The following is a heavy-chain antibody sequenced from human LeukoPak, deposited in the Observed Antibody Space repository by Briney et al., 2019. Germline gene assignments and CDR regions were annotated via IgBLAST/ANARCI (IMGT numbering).Heavy chain of an antibody. CDR3: ARVQGDYYSSYMDV. J-gene: IGHJ6*03. Sequence: PSATLSLACSVSGYSISSGYYWAWIRQPPGKGLEWIGRIYHRGSTYYNPTLKSPVTISVHPSKTQFSLKLSSVTAPDTAVYYCARVQGDYYSSYMDVWGKGTTVTVPS. CDR1: GYSISSGYY. CDR2: IYHRGST. V-gene: IGHV4-38-2*02.